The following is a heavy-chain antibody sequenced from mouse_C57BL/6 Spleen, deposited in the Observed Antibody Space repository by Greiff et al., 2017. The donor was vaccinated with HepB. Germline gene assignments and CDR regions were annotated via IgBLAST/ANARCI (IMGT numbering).Heavy chain of an antibody. V-gene: IGHV1-53*01. D-gene: IGHD3-2*02. CDR1: GYTFTSYW. Sequence: QVQLQQSGTELVKPGASVKLSCKASGYTFTSYWMHWVKQRPGQGLEWIGNINPSNGGTNYNEKFKSKATLTVDKSSSTAYMQLSSLTSEDSAVYYCARWSSGSAWFAYWGQGTLVTVSA. J-gene: IGHJ3*01. CDR2: INPSNGGT. CDR3: ARWSSGSAWFAY.